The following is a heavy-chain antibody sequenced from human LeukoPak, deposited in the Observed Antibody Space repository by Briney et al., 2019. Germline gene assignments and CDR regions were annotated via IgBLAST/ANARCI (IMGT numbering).Heavy chain of an antibody. CDR1: GDSMIRNNYY. CDR2: VYYNGNT. V-gene: IGHV4-39*01. J-gene: IGHJ4*02. CDR3: ARRWPPDY. D-gene: IGHD2-15*01. Sequence: SETLSLTCTVSGDSMIRNNYYWAWIRQPPGKGPEWIASVYYNGNTYYKPSLKSRLTISVDTSKNQFSLKLSSVTAADTAVYYCARRWPPDYWGQGTLVTVSS.